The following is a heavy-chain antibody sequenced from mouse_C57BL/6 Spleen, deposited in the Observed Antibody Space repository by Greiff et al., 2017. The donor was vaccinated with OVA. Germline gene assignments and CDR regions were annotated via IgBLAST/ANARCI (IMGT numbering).Heavy chain of an antibody. CDR2: ISYDGSN. CDR3: ASYGYAMDY. J-gene: IGHJ4*01. V-gene: IGHV3-6*01. Sequence: QQSGPGLVKPSQSLSLTCSVTGYSITSGYYWNWIRQFPGNKLEWMGYISYDGSNNYNPSLKNRISITRDTSKNQFFLKLNSVTTEDTATYYCASYGYAMDYWGQGTSVTVSS. D-gene: IGHD1-1*01. CDR1: GYSITSGYY.